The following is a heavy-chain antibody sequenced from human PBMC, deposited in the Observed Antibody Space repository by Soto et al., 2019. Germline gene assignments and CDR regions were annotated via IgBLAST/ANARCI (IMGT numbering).Heavy chain of an antibody. CDR1: GGTFSSYA. V-gene: IGHV1-69*13. CDR3: ARDVQQLVGWFDP. J-gene: IGHJ5*02. Sequence: SVKVSCKASGGTFSSYAISWVRQAPGQGLEWMGGIIPIFGTANYAQKFQGRVTITADESTSTAYMELSSLRSEDTAVYYCARDVQQLVGWFDPWGQGTLVTVSS. CDR2: IIPIFGTA. D-gene: IGHD6-13*01.